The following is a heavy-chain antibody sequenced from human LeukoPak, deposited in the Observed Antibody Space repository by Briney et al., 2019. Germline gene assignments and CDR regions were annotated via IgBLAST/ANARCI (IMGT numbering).Heavy chain of an antibody. Sequence: ASVKVSCKASGYTFTSYGISWVRQAPGQGLEWMGWINAGNGNTKYSQKFQGRVTITRDTSASTAYMELSSLRSEDTAVYYCARSPPSSSFDYWGQGTLVTVSS. D-gene: IGHD6-13*01. V-gene: IGHV1-3*01. CDR1: GYTFTSYG. CDR2: INAGNGNT. J-gene: IGHJ4*02. CDR3: ARSPPSSSFDY.